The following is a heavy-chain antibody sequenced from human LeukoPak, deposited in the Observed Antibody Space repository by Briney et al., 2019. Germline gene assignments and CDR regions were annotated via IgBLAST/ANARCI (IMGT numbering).Heavy chain of an antibody. CDR3: ASGSSSGWYGFDY. CDR1: GYTFTTYA. Sequence: ASVKVSCKASGYTFTTYAMNWVRQAPGQGLEWMGWINTNTGNPTYAQGFTGRFVFSLDTSVSTAYLQISSLKTEDTAVYFCASGSSSGWYGFDYWGQGTPVTVSS. J-gene: IGHJ4*02. CDR2: INTNTGNP. V-gene: IGHV7-4-1*02. D-gene: IGHD6-19*01.